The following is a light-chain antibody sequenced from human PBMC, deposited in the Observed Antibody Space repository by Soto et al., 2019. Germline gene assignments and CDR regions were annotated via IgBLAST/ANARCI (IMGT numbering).Light chain of an antibody. J-gene: IGLJ3*02. Sequence: QSALTQPASVSGSPGQSITISCTGTSSDVGGLNYVSWYQHHPGNAPKLIIYEVSNRPSGVSDRFSASKSDNTASLTISGLQTEDEAHYYCSSFTISSTGVFGGGTKVTVL. V-gene: IGLV2-14*01. CDR3: SSFTISSTGV. CDR2: EVS. CDR1: SSDVGGLNY.